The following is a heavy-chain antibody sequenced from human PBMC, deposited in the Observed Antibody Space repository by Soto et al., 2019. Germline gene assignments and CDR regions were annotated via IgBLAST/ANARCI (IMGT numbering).Heavy chain of an antibody. CDR2: IKQDGSEK. Sequence: GGSLRLSCAASGFTFSSYWMSWVRQAPGKGLEWVANIKQDGSEKYYMDSVKGRFTISRDNSKNTLYLQMNSLRAEDTAAYYCARDKAVRYYYYGMDVWGQGTTVTVSS. D-gene: IGHD4-4*01. CDR1: GFTFSSYW. V-gene: IGHV3-7*01. J-gene: IGHJ6*02. CDR3: ARDKAVRYYYYGMDV.